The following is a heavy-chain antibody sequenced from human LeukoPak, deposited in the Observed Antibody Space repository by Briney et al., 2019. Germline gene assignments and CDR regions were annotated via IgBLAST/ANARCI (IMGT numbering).Heavy chain of an antibody. V-gene: IGHV3-23*01. Sequence: GGSLRLSCAASGFTFSSYAMSWVRQAPGKGLEWVSGISGSGGSTYYADSVKGRFTISRDNSKNTLYLQMNSPTAEDTAIYYCAKETASDFGGAVDYWGQGTLVTVSS. CDR2: ISGSGGST. J-gene: IGHJ4*02. D-gene: IGHD3-10*01. CDR1: GFTFSSYA. CDR3: AKETASDFGGAVDY.